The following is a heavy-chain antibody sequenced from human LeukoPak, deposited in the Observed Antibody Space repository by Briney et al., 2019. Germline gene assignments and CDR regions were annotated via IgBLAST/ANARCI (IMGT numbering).Heavy chain of an antibody. CDR2: IYYSGST. Sequence: SETLSLTCTVSGGSISGYYWSWIRQPPGKGLEWIGYIYYSGSTNYNPSLKGRVTMSVDTSKNQFSLKLSSVTAADTAVYYCARARWPACRGSSTSCYENWFDSWGQGTLVTVSS. V-gene: IGHV4-59*12. J-gene: IGHJ5*01. CDR3: ARARWPACRGSSTSCYENWFDS. CDR1: GGSISGYY. D-gene: IGHD2-2*01.